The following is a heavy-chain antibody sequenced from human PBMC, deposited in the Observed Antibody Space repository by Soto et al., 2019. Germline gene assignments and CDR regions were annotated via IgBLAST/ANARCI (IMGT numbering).Heavy chain of an antibody. CDR2: IYYSGTT. CDR3: APVGIGTTTVDY. D-gene: IGHD5-12*01. J-gene: IGHJ4*02. CDR1: GGSISSYY. Sequence: SETLSLTCTVSGGSISSYYWSWIRQPPGKGLEWIGSIYYSGTTYYNPSLRSRITISMDRSKNHFSLKLTSVTAADTAIYYCAPVGIGTTTVDYWGQGTLVTVSS. V-gene: IGHV4-59*05.